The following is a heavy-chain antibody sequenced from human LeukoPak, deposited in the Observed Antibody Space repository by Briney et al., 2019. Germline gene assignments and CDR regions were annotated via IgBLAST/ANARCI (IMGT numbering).Heavy chain of an antibody. D-gene: IGHD3-3*01. CDR3: AKDPSSFWNGLYPFDP. V-gene: IGHV3-23*01. Sequence: PGGSLRLSCAAPGFTFSSYAMSWVRQAPGKGLEWVSAISGSGGSTYYADSVKGRFTISRDNSKNTLYLQMNSLRAEDTAVYYCAKDPSSFWNGLYPFDPWGQGTLVTVSS. CDR2: ISGSGGST. CDR1: GFTFSSYA. J-gene: IGHJ5*02.